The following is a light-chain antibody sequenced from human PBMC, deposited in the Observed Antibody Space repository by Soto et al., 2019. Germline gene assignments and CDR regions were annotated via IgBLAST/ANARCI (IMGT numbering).Light chain of an antibody. CDR1: QSVSSSY. CDR3: QQYGSSPLT. V-gene: IGKV3-20*01. J-gene: IGKJ4*01. Sequence: EIGLTQSPGTLSLSPGERATLSRRASQSVSSSYLAWYQQKPGQAPRLLIYGASSRATGIPDRFSGSGSGTDFTLTISRLEPEDFAVYYCQQYGSSPLTFGGGTKVEIK. CDR2: GAS.